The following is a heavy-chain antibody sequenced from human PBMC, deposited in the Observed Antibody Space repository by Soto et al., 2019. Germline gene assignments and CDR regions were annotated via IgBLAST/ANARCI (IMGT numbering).Heavy chain of an antibody. V-gene: IGHV1-69*01. CDR1: GGTFSSYA. CDR2: IIPIFGTA. J-gene: IGHJ6*01. Sequence: QVQLVQSGAEVKKPGSSVKVSCKASGGTFSSYAISWVRQAPGQGLEWMGGIIPIFGTANYAQKFQGRVTITADESTSTAYMELSSLRSEDTAVYYCARDLGYCSGGSCYSNYYYYGMDVWGQGTTGTFSA. D-gene: IGHD2-15*01. CDR3: ARDLGYCSGGSCYSNYYYYGMDV.